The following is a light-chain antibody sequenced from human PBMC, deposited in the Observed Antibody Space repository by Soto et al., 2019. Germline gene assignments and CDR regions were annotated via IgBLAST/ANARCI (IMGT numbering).Light chain of an antibody. CDR3: QHRTTWPLT. CDR2: DAF. CDR1: EILYNF. J-gene: IGKJ4*01. V-gene: IGKV3-11*01. Sequence: DIVLTQSPATLSLSPGERATLSCRASEILYNFLAWYQHRPGQVPRLLISDAFNRAPGVPARFNGSGSGTDFTLTISSLEPEDFAVYYCQHRTTWPLTFGGGTKVDIK.